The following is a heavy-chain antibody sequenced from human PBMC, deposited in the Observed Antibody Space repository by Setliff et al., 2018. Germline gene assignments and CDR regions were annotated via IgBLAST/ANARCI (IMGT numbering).Heavy chain of an antibody. CDR3: ARASWYYDFWSGSEGSGWFDP. CDR2: IHYSGSI. V-gene: IGHV4-59*11. Sequence: SETLSLTCTVSGGSISSHYWSWIRQPPGKGLEWIGYIHYSGSINYNPSLKSRVTISVDTSKNQFSLKMTSMTAADTAVYYCARASWYYDFWSGSEGSGWFDPWGQGTLVTVLL. CDR1: GGSISSHY. D-gene: IGHD3-3*01. J-gene: IGHJ5*02.